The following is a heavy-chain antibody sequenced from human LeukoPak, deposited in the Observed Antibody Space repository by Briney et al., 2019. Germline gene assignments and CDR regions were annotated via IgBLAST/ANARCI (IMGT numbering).Heavy chain of an antibody. D-gene: IGHD4-11*01. CDR3: ASTRYSDYYDY. J-gene: IGHJ4*02. Sequence: SETLSLTCTVSGGSISSSSYYWGWIRQPPGKGLEWIGSIYHSGSTNYNSSLKSRVTISVDKSKNQFSLKLTSVTAADTAVYYCASTRYSDYYDYWGQGTLVTVSS. CDR2: IYHSGST. V-gene: IGHV4-39*07. CDR1: GGSISSSSYY.